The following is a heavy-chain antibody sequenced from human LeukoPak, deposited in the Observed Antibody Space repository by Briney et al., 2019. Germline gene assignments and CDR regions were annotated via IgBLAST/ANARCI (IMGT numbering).Heavy chain of an antibody. Sequence: ASVKVSCKASGYTFISYNINWARQATGQGLEWMGWLNPRSGNAVYLQKFQGRLTITRDTSTDTVYMDLSSLTAEDTAVYYCARGIPLGYCTYGVCYPPYYFDFWGQGTLVTASS. D-gene: IGHD2-8*01. CDR3: ARGIPLGYCTYGVCYPPYYFDF. CDR2: LNPRSGNA. CDR1: GYTFISYN. J-gene: IGHJ4*02. V-gene: IGHV1-8*03.